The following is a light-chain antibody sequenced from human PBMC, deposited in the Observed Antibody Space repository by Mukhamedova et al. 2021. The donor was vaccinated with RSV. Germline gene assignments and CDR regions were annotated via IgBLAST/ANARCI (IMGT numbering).Light chain of an antibody. V-gene: IGLV2-14*01. CDR3: SSYTTSSTLV. Sequence: AGSSSDVGGYNYVSWYQQHPGKAPKLMIFEVNNRPSGVSNRFSGSKSGNTASLTISGLQPEDEADYYCSSYTTSSTLVFGTGTKVTVL. CDR2: EVN. J-gene: IGLJ1*01. CDR1: SSDVGGYNY.